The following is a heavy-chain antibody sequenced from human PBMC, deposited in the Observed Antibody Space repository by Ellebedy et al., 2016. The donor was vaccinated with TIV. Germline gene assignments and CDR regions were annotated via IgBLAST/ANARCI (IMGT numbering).Heavy chain of an antibody. CDR3: AKDMGSSSWLDS. CDR2: ITWNGGST. CDR1: GFTFSSYA. D-gene: IGHD6-13*01. J-gene: IGHJ4*02. V-gene: IGHV3-43*01. Sequence: GESLKISCAASGFTFSSYAMSWVRQAPGKGLEWVSLITWNGGSTDYADSVKGRFTTSRDNSKNSLYLQMRSLRIDDTAVYYCAKDMGSSSWLDSWGQGTLVTVSS.